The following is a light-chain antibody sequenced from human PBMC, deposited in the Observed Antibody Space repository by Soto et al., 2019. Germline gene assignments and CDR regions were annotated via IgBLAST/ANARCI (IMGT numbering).Light chain of an antibody. Sequence: QSALTQPASVSGSPGQSITISCTGTSSDVGGYNYVSWYQQHPGKAPKLMIYDVSNRPSGVSNRFSGSKSGNTASLTISGLQAEDEADYYCSSYTSSSTPLCVFGTVTKVTVL. CDR3: SSYTSSSTPLCV. J-gene: IGLJ1*01. CDR2: DVS. V-gene: IGLV2-14*01. CDR1: SSDVGGYNY.